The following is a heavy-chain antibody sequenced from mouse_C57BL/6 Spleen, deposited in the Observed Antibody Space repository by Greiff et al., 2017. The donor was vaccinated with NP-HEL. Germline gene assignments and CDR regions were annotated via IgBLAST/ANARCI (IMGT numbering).Heavy chain of an antibody. CDR3: TRLYGNYCFFDY. CDR2: IRNKANNHAT. D-gene: IGHD2-1*01. CDR1: GFTFSDAW. Sequence: EVKLQESGGGLVQPGGSMKLSCAASGFTFSDAWMDWVRQSPEKGLEWVAEIRNKANNHATYYAESVKGRFTISRDDSKSSVYLQMNSLRAEDTGIYYCTRLYGNYCFFDYWGQGTTLTVSS. J-gene: IGHJ2*01. V-gene: IGHV6-6*01.